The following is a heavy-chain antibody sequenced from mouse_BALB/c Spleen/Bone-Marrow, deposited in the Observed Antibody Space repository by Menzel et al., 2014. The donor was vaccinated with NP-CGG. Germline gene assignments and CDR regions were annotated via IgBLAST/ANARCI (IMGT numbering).Heavy chain of an antibody. Sequence: EVQLQESGGGLVQPGGSRKLSCAASGFTFSSFGMHWVRQAPEKGLEWVAYISSGSSSIYYADTVKGRFTISRDNPKNTLFLQMTSLRSEDTAMYYCARKAYDYDAAAMDYWGQGTSVTVSS. V-gene: IGHV5-17*02. CDR2: ISSGSSSI. CDR3: ARKAYDYDAAAMDY. CDR1: GFTFSSFG. D-gene: IGHD2-4*01. J-gene: IGHJ4*01.